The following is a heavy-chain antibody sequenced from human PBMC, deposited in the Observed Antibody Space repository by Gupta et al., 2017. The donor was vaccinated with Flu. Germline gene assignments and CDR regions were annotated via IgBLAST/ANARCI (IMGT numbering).Heavy chain of an antibody. CDR3: TALAAPTDY. Sequence: DGSITTYAPSVKGRFTISRDNAMNTLYLQMNSLTADDSAVYYCTALAAPTDYWGQGTLVTVSS. J-gene: IGHJ4*02. D-gene: IGHD6-6*01. CDR2: DGSIT. V-gene: IGHV3-74*01.